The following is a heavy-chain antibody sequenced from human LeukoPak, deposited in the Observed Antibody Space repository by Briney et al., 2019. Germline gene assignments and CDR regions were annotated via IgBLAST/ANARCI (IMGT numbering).Heavy chain of an antibody. CDR3: ARDYGNPDAIDN. CDR1: GFTFTNYA. V-gene: IGHV3-30-3*01. Sequence: ALRLSCATSGFTFTNYAMHWVRPAPGKGLAGVAVIPYAGSNNYHADSVRGLFTISRDNHKHTLYLHMNSLRDEDMAVYYCARDYGNPDAIDNWGQGPLVTVSS. J-gene: IGHJ4*02. CDR2: IPYAGSNN. D-gene: IGHD3-10*01.